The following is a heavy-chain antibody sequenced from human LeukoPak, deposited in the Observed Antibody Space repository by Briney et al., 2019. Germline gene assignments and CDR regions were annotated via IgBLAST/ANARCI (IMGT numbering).Heavy chain of an antibody. D-gene: IGHD5-24*01. CDR2: ISSSSSYI. CDR3: ARDNSVRDEAWWFNP. V-gene: IGHV3-21*04. CDR1: GFTFSSYS. Sequence: PGGSLRLSCAASGFTFSSYSMNWVRQAPGKGLEWVSSISSSSSYIYYADSVKGRFTISRDNAKNSLYLQMNSLRSEVTAVYYCARDNSVRDEAWWFNPWGQGTLVTVSS. J-gene: IGHJ5*02.